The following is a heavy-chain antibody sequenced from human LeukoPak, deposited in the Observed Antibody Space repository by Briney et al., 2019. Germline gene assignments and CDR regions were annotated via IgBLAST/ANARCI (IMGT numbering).Heavy chain of an antibody. J-gene: IGHJ6*03. Sequence: GGSLRLSCAASGFTFSSYSMNWVRQAPGKGLEWVSSISSSSSYIYYADSVKGRFTISRDNAKNSLYLQMNSLRAEDTAVYYCARVPYDFWSGNDYYYYYMDVWGKGTTVSVSS. V-gene: IGHV3-21*01. D-gene: IGHD3-3*01. CDR1: GFTFSSYS. CDR2: ISSSSSYI. CDR3: ARVPYDFWSGNDYYYYYMDV.